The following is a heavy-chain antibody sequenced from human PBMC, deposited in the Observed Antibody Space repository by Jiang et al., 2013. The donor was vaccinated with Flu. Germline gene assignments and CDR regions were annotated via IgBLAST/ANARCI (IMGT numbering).Heavy chain of an antibody. J-gene: IGHJ6*02. CDR1: GGSISSSNW. CDR3: ARAGGAAAGLNYYYYGMDV. Sequence: PGLVKPSGTLSLTCAVSGGSISSSNWWSWVRQPPGKGLEWIGEIYHSGSTNYNPSLKSRVTISVDKSKNQFSLKLSSVTAADTAVYYCARAGGAAAGLNYYYYGMDVWGQGTTVTVSS. D-gene: IGHD6-13*01. CDR2: IYHSGST. V-gene: IGHV4-4*02.